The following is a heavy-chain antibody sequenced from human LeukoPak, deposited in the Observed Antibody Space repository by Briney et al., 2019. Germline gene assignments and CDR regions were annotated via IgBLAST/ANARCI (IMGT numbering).Heavy chain of an antibody. V-gene: IGHV3-23*01. Sequence: GGSLRLSCAASGFTFSSYAMSWVRQAPGKGLEWVSAISGSGGSTYYAGSVKGRFTISRDNSKNTLFLQMNSLRAEDTAVYYCARRGSYYAYYFDYWGQGTLVTVSS. CDR1: GFTFSSYA. CDR2: ISGSGGST. J-gene: IGHJ4*02. CDR3: ARRGSYYAYYFDY. D-gene: IGHD1-26*01.